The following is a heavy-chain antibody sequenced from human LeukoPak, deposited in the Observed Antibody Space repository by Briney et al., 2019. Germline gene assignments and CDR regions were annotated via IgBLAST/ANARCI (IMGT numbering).Heavy chain of an antibody. CDR3: ARDSNPGIAATFDY. J-gene: IGHJ4*02. D-gene: IGHD6-13*01. CDR2: INPSGGST. CDR1: GYTFTSYY. Sequence: GASVKVSCKASGYTFTSYYMHWVRQAPGQGLEWMGIINPSGGSTSYAQKFQGRVTMTRDTSISTAYMELSRLRSDDTAVYYCARDSNPGIAATFDYWGQGTLVIVSS. V-gene: IGHV1-46*01.